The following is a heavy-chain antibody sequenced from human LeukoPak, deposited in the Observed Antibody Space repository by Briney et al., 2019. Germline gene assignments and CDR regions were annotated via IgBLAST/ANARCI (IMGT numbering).Heavy chain of an antibody. Sequence: SETLSLTCTVSGGSFSSYYWTWIRQPPGKGLEWIGYIDHGGSTNYNPSLRSRVSISSDTSKIQFSLELTSVTAADTAVYYCVRHYYYNMDVWGIGATVTVSS. CDR3: VRHYYYNMDV. V-gene: IGHV4-59*01. CDR2: IDHGGST. CDR1: GGSFSSYY. J-gene: IGHJ6*03.